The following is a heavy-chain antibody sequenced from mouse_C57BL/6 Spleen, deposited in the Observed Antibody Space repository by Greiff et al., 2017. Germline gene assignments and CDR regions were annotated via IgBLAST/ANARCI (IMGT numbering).Heavy chain of an antibody. D-gene: IGHD1-2*01. J-gene: IGHJ2*01. V-gene: IGHV1-50*01. Sequence: VQLQQPGAELVKPGASVKLSCKASGYTFTSYWMQWVKQRPGQGLEWIGEIDPSDSYTNYNQKFKGKATLTVDTSSSTAYMQLSSLTSEDSAVYYCARKESLLPYCDYWGQGTTLTVSS. CDR2: IDPSDSYT. CDR1: GYTFTSYW. CDR3: ARKESLLPYCDY.